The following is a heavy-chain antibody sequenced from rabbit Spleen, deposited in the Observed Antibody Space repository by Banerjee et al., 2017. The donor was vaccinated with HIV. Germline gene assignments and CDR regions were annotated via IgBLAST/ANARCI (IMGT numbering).Heavy chain of an antibody. CDR1: GFSLNSGYD. CDR3: ARDSGTSFSTYGMDL. V-gene: IGHV1S40*01. Sequence: QSLEESGGGLVKPGASLTLTCKASGFSLNSGYDMCWVRQAPGKGLEWVACAYAGSSGSTYSATWANGRFTISKTSSTTVTLQMTSLTAADTATYFCARDSGTSFSTYGMDLWGPGTLVTVS. J-gene: IGHJ6*01. D-gene: IGHD8-1*01. CDR2: AYAGSSGST.